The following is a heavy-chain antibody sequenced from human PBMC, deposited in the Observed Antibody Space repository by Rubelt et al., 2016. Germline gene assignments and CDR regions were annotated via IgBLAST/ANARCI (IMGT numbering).Heavy chain of an antibody. Sequence: VQLVESGGGSIQSGGSLRLSCAGSALGDSRGSGWVRQAPGKGLEWVAVIWYDGSNKYYADSVKGRFTISRDNSKNTLYLQMNSLRAEDTAVYYCARDGAYGGFDYWGQGTLVTVSS. CDR3: ARDGAYGGFDY. V-gene: IGHV3-33*01. CDR2: IWYDGSNK. CDR1: ALGDSRG. D-gene: IGHD4-17*01. J-gene: IGHJ4*02.